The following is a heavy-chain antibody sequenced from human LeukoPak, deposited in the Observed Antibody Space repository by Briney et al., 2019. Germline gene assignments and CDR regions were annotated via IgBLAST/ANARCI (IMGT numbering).Heavy chain of an antibody. CDR2: IYYSGST. D-gene: IGHD5-18*01. Sequence: SETLSLTCTVSGGSISSYYWSWIRQPPGKGLEWIGYIYYSGSTNYNPSLKSRVTISVDTSKNQFSLKLSSVTAADTAVYYCASRRGYGRSDDYWGQGTLVTVSS. J-gene: IGHJ4*02. V-gene: IGHV4-59*12. CDR1: GGSISSYY. CDR3: ASRRGYGRSDDY.